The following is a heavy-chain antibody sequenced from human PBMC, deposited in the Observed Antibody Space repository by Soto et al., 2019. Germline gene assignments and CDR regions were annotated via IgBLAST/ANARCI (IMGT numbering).Heavy chain of an antibody. J-gene: IGHJ4*02. CDR3: VADRVGADFDY. CDR2: ISGSGGST. CDR1: GFTFSSYA. Sequence: GGSLILSCAASGFTFSSYAMSWVRQAPGKGLEWVSAISGSGGSTYYADSVKGRFTISRDNSKNTLYLQMNSLRAEDTAVYYCVADRVGADFDYWGQGPLVTVSA. D-gene: IGHD1-26*01. V-gene: IGHV3-23*01.